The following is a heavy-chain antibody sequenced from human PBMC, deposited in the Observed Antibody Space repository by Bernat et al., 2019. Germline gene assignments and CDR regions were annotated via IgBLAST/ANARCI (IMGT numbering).Heavy chain of an antibody. Sequence: QVQLVESGGGVVQPGRSLRLSCAASGFTFSSYGMHWVRQAPGKGLEWVAVISYDGSNKYYAESVKGRFTISRDNSKNTLYLQMNSLRAEDTAVYYCAKDLAGTFDYWGQGTLVTVSS. D-gene: IGHD6-13*01. CDR3: AKDLAGTFDY. J-gene: IGHJ4*02. CDR2: ISYDGSNK. V-gene: IGHV3-30*18. CDR1: GFTFSSYG.